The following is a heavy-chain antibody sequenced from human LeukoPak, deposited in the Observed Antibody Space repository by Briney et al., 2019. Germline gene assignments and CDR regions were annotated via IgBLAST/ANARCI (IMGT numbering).Heavy chain of an antibody. J-gene: IGHJ3*02. CDR3: ARGGVREGNDAFDI. CDR1: GCTFSSYS. Sequence: GGSLRLSCAASGCTFSSYSMNWVRQAPGKGLEWVSFISSSSSYIYYADSVKGRFTISRDNAKNSLYLQMNSLRAEDTAVYYCARGGVREGNDAFDIWGQGTMVTVSS. V-gene: IGHV3-21*01. CDR2: ISSSSSYI. D-gene: IGHD3-16*01.